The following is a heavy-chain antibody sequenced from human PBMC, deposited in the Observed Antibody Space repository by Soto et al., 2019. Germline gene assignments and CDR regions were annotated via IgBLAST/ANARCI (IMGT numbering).Heavy chain of an antibody. J-gene: IGHJ5*02. CDR2: IIPIFGTA. D-gene: IGHD3-3*01. CDR3: ASALRLLEWLFWPS. CDR1: GGTFSSYA. V-gene: IGHV1-69*13. Sequence: SVKVSCKASGGTFSSYAISWVRQAPGQGLEWMGGIIPIFGTANYAQKFQGRVTITADESTRTAYMELSSLRSEDTAAYYCASALRLLEWLFWPSWGQGTLVTLSS.